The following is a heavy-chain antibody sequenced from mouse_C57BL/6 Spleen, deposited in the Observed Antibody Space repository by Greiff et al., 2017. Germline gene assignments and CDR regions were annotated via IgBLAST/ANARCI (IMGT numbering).Heavy chain of an antibody. Sequence: VQLQQSGAELVRPGASVKLSCTASGFNIKDDYMHWVKQRPEQGLEWIGWIDPENGDTEYASKFQGKATITADTSSNTAYLQLSSLTSEDTAVYYCTPVINYFDYWGQGTTLTVSS. J-gene: IGHJ2*01. CDR2: IDPENGDT. CDR1: GFNIKDDY. V-gene: IGHV14-4*01. D-gene: IGHD2-4*01. CDR3: TPVINYFDY.